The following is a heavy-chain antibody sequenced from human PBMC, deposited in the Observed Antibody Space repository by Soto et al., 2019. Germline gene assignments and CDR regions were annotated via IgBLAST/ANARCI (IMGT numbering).Heavy chain of an antibody. CDR3: AREPIDGSSSVDYYYYGMDV. Sequence: QVQLVQSGAEVKKPGSSVKVSCKASGGTFSSYAISWVRQAPGQGLEWMGGIIPIFGTANYAQKFQGRVTITAVESTSRAYNELSSLRSEDTAVYYCAREPIDGSSSVDYYYYGMDVWGQGSTVAVSS. D-gene: IGHD6-6*01. CDR2: IIPIFGTA. V-gene: IGHV1-69*01. CDR1: GGTFSSYA. J-gene: IGHJ6*02.